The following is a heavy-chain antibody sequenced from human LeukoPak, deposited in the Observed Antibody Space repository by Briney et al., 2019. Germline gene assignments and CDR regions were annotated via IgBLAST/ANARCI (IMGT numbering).Heavy chain of an antibody. CDR1: GFTFSSYG. J-gene: IGHJ3*02. D-gene: IGHD7-27*01. CDR2: IRYDGSNK. CDR3: AKDTPTNWGDAFDI. Sequence: GGSLRLSCAASGFTFSSYGMHWVRQAPGKGLEWVAFIRYDGSNKYYADSVKGRFTISRDNSKNTLYLQMNSLRAEDTAVYYCAKDTPTNWGDAFDIWGQGTMVTVSS. V-gene: IGHV3-30*02.